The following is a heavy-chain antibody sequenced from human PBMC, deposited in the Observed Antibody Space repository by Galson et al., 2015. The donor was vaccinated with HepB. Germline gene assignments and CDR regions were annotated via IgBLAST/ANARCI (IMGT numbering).Heavy chain of an antibody. D-gene: IGHD6-13*01. CDR2: ISYDENNL. V-gene: IGHV3-30*04. CDR3: ARDLNSSGWYSKGLKYYGLDV. J-gene: IGHJ6*02. CDR1: GFTFNTYP. Sequence: SLRLSCAASGFTFNTYPMNWVRQAPGKGLEWVAVISYDENNLYYTDSVKGRFTISRDNSKNTLYLQMNSLRAEDTAVYYCARDLNSSGWYSKGLKYYGLDVWGQGTTVTVSS.